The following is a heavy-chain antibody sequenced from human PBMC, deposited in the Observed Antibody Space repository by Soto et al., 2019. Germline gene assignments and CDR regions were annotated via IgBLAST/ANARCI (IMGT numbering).Heavy chain of an antibody. CDR3: ARRGSGSSFDY. CDR1: GDSISSSAYY. Sequence: SETLSLTCTVSGDSISSSAYYWGWIRQPPGKGLEWIGNIYSSGSTFYNPSLKSRVTISVDTFKNQFSLSLISVTAADTAVYYRARRGSGSSFDYWGQGTLVTVSS. CDR2: IYSSGST. D-gene: IGHD3-10*01. J-gene: IGHJ4*01. V-gene: IGHV4-39*01.